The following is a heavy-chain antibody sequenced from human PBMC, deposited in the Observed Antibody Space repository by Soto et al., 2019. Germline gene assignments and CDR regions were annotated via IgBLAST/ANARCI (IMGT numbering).Heavy chain of an antibody. D-gene: IGHD3-9*01. V-gene: IGHV3-64D*08. CDR3: AKHAYYDILRLSGGMDV. CDR2: ISSNGGST. CDR1: GFTFSSYA. Sequence: GGSLRLSCSASGFTFSSYAMHWVRQAPGKGLEYVSAISSNGGSTYYADSVKGRFTISRDNSKNTLYLQMSSLRAEDTAVYYCAKHAYYDILRLSGGMDVWGQGTTVTV. J-gene: IGHJ6*02.